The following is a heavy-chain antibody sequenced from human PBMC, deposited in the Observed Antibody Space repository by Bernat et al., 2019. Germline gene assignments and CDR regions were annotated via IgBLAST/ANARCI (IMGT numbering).Heavy chain of an antibody. CDR3: AKAIGDFNWYFDL. J-gene: IGHJ2*01. D-gene: IGHD2-21*01. V-gene: IGHV3-23*01. CDR1: GFTFSSYA. Sequence: EVQLLESGGGLVQPGGSLRLSCAASGFTFSSYAMSWVRQAPGKGLEWVSAISGSGGSTYYADSVKGRFTISRDNSKNTLYLQMNSLRAEDTAVYDCAKAIGDFNWYFDLWGRGTLVTVSS. CDR2: ISGSGGST.